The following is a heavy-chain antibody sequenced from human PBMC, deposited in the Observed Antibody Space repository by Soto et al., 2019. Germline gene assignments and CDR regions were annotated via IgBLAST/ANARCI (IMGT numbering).Heavy chain of an antibody. CDR1: GFSFRDYD. CDR3: ARAYLGRLPRRADYYYAMDV. D-gene: IGHD1-26*01. J-gene: IGHJ6*02. V-gene: IGHV3-13*05. CDR2: LGAARDP. Sequence: GGSLRLSCAASGFSFRDYDMHWVRQRKGKGLEWVSALGAARDPYYVGSVKGRFSVSRDNAQNSLFLQMNNLRVDDTAVYFCARAYLGRLPRRADYYYAMDVWGRGTTVTVSS.